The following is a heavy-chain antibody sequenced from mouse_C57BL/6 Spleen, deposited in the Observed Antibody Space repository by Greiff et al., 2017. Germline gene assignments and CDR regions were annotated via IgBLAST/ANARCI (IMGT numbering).Heavy chain of an antibody. CDR1: GFSLTSYG. D-gene: IGHD1-1*01. V-gene: IGHV2-4*01. CDR2: IWSGGST. Sequence: VQLQESGPGLVQPSQSLSITCTVSGFSLTSYGVHWVRQPPGKGLEWLGVIWSGGSTDYNAAFISRLSISKDNSKSQVFFKMNSLQADDTAIYYCAKVDYYGRGYFDVWGTGTTVTVSS. J-gene: IGHJ1*03. CDR3: AKVDYYGRGYFDV.